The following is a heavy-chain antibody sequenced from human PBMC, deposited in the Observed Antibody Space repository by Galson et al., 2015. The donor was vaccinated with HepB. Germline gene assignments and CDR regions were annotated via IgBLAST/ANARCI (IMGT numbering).Heavy chain of an antibody. V-gene: IGHV3-11*01. CDR3: ARDGLESYYDFWSARYYYYGMDV. Sequence: LRLSCAASGFTFSDYYMSWIRQAPGKGLEWVSYISSSGSTIYYADSVKGRFTISRDNAKNSLYLQMNSLRAEDTAVYYCARDGLESYYDFWSARYYYYGMDVWGQGTTVTVSS. J-gene: IGHJ6*02. D-gene: IGHD3-3*01. CDR2: ISSSGSTI. CDR1: GFTFSDYY.